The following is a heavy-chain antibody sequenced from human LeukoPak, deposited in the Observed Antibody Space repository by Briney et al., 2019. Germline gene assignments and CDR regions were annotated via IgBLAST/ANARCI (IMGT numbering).Heavy chain of an antibody. Sequence: PGGSLRLSCAASGFTFSSYAMSWVRQAPGKGLEWVSAISGSGGSTYYADSVKGRFTISRDNSKNTLYLQMNSLRAEDTAVYYCAKPSAYSSSAPPRDYWGQGTLVTVSS. CDR3: AKPSAYSSSAPPRDY. CDR1: GFTFSSYA. CDR2: ISGSGGST. D-gene: IGHD6-6*01. V-gene: IGHV3-23*01. J-gene: IGHJ4*02.